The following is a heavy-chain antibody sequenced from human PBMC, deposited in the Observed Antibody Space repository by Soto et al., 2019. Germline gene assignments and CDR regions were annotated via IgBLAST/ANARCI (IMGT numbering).Heavy chain of an antibody. J-gene: IGHJ4*02. V-gene: IGHV3-30-3*01. CDR1: GFTFSSHS. CDR3: AREWSTSGDLDY. CDR2: ISYDGSIK. Sequence: QVQLVESGGGVVQPGRSLRLSCAASGFTFSSHSIQWVRQAPGKGLEWVAVISYDGSIKYYADSVKGRFTISRDNSKNTAYLQMNSLRAEHTAVFYCAREWSTSGDLDYWGQGTLVIVSS. D-gene: IGHD3-10*01.